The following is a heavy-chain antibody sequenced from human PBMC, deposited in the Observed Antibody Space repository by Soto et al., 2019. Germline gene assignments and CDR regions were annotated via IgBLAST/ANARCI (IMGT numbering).Heavy chain of an antibody. CDR3: ARPLWRDDYNWGYFDL. V-gene: IGHV3-30-3*01. J-gene: IGHJ2*01. CDR1: GFTFRSYA. D-gene: IGHD4-4*01. Sequence: QVQLVESGGGVVQPGRSLRLSCAASGFTFRSYAMHWVRQAPGKGLEWVAVISYDGSNKYYGDSVKGRFTISRDNSKNTLYLQMNSLRAEDTAVYYCARPLWRDDYNWGYFDLWGRGTLVTVSS. CDR2: ISYDGSNK.